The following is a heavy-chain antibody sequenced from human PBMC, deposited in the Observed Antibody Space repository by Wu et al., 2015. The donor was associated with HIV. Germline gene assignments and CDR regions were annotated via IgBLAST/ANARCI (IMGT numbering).Heavy chain of an antibody. V-gene: IGHV1-8*01. Sequence: QVQLVQSGAEVKKPGASVKVSCQASGYTFTIYDINWVRQAPGQGLEWMGWMNPNSGNTGYAQKFQGRVTMTRNTSIGTAYMELSSLRSEDKAVYYCARGNCGGDCSSFYYYYYGMDIWGQGTTVTVSS. D-gene: IGHD2-21*02. CDR3: ARGNCGGDCSSFYYYYYGMDI. CDR1: GYTFTIYD. J-gene: IGHJ6*02. CDR2: MNPNSGNT.